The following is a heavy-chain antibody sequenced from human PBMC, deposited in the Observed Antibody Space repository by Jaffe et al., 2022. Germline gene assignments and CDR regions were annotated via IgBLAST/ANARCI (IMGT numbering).Heavy chain of an antibody. Sequence: QLQLQESGPGLVKPSETLSLTCTVSGGSISSSSYYWGWIRQPPGKGLEWIGSIYYSGSTYYNPSLKSRVTISVDTSKNQFSLKLSSVTAADTAVYYCARGRSSIAARPRGCYYMDVWGKGTTVTVSS. D-gene: IGHD6-6*01. CDR1: GGSISSSSYY. CDR2: IYYSGST. J-gene: IGHJ6*03. CDR3: ARGRSSIAARPRGCYYMDV. V-gene: IGHV4-39*01.